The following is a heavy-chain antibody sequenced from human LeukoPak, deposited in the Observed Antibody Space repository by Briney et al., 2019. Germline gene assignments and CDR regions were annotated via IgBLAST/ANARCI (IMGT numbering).Heavy chain of an antibody. Sequence: ASVKVSCKASGYTFTGYYMHWVRQAPGQGLEWMGWINPNSGGTNYAQKFQGRVTMTRDTSISTAYMELSRLRSDDTAVYYCARRAYTMARGVPFDYWGQGTLVTVSS. J-gene: IGHJ4*02. V-gene: IGHV1-2*02. CDR3: ARRAYTMARGVPFDY. CDR1: GYTFTGYY. D-gene: IGHD3-10*01. CDR2: INPNSGGT.